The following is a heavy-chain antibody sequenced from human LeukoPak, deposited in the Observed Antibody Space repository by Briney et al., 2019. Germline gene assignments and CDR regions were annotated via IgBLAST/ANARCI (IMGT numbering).Heavy chain of an antibody. Sequence: PGRSLRLSCAASGFTFSTYGMHWVRQAPGKGLEWVADIYYDGTTKYYADSVKGRFTISRDNSKNTLYVQMSSLRAEDTAVYYCVRGGYCRGGSCYGMDVWGQGTTVTVS. V-gene: IGHV3-33*01. D-gene: IGHD2-15*01. J-gene: IGHJ6*02. CDR2: IYYDGTTK. CDR1: GFTFSTYG. CDR3: VRGGYCRGGSCYGMDV.